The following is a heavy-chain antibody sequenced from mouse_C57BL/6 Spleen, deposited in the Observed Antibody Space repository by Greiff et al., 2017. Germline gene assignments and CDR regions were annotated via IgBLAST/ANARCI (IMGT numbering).Heavy chain of an antibody. Sequence: QVQLQQSGAELARPGASVQLSCKASGYTFTSYGISWVKQRTGQGLEWIGEIYPRSGNTYYNEKFKGKATLTADKSSSTAYMELRSLTSEDSAVYFCARCDYLFYAMDYWGQGTSVTVSS. CDR2: IYPRSGNT. V-gene: IGHV1-81*01. D-gene: IGHD2-4*01. J-gene: IGHJ4*01. CDR1: GYTFTSYG. CDR3: ARCDYLFYAMDY.